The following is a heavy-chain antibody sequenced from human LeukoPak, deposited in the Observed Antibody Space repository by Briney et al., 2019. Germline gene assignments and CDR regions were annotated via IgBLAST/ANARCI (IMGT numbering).Heavy chain of an antibody. V-gene: IGHV3-64D*09. CDR3: VKISSVTGGDC. D-gene: IGHD1-1*01. CDR1: GFTFSAYA. J-gene: IGHJ4*02. CDR2: ISNNGGSS. Sequence: GGSLRLSCSASGFTFSAYAMYWVRQAPGKGLEYVSGISNNGGSSFYADSVEGRFTISRDHSKNTLYLQMSSLRAEVTAVYYCVKISSVTGGDCWGQGTRLTVSS.